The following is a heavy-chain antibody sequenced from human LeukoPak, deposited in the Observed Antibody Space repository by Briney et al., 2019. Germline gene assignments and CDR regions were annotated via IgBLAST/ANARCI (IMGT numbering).Heavy chain of an antibody. CDR3: ATHAYTVTSNWFDP. CDR2: INHSGST. CDR1: GGSFSGYY. D-gene: IGHD3-16*01. J-gene: IGHJ5*02. Sequence: SETLSLTCAVSGGSFSGYYWSWIRQPPGKGLEWIGEINHSGSTNYNPSLKSRVTISVDTSKNQFSLKLSSVTAADTAVYYCATHAYTVTSNWFDPWGQGTLVTVSS. V-gene: IGHV4-34*01.